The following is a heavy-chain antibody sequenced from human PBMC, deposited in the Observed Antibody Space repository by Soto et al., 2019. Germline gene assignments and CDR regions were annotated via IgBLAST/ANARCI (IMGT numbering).Heavy chain of an antibody. CDR3: ASDSYQGSGSPLVPDY. V-gene: IGHV3-53*01. CDR1: GFTVSSNY. Sequence: EVQLVESGGGLIQPGGSLRLSCAASGFTVSSNYMSWVRQAPGKGLEWVSVIYSGGSTYYADAVKGRFTSSRDNSKNTLYLQMNSLRAEDTAVYYCASDSYQGSGSPLVPDYWGQGTLVTVSS. D-gene: IGHD3-10*01. J-gene: IGHJ4*01. CDR2: IYSGGST.